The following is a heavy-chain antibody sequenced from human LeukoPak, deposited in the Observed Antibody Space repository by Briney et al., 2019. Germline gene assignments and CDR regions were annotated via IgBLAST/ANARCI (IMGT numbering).Heavy chain of an antibody. Sequence: TGGSLRLSCAASGFTFSSYDMTWVRQAPGKGLEWISAINGGAYSTSYADSVKGRFTISRDNSKNTLYLQMNSLRAEDTAVYYCARNSSGFKLGDAFDIWGQGTLVTVSS. D-gene: IGHD3-22*01. CDR1: GFTFSSYD. J-gene: IGHJ3*02. CDR3: ARNSSGFKLGDAFDI. CDR2: INGGAYST. V-gene: IGHV3-23*01.